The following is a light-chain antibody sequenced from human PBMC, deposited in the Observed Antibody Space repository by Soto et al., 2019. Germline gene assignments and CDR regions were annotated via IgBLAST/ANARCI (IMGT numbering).Light chain of an antibody. CDR1: NIGSKG. V-gene: IGLV3-21*02. CDR2: DDS. Sequence: SYELTQPPSVSVAPGQTARITCGGNNIGSKGVHWYQQKPGQAPVLVVYDDSDRPSGIPERLSGSKSGNTATLTISRVEVGDEADYFCQVWDPSSDPNYVFGTGTKVTVL. J-gene: IGLJ1*01. CDR3: QVWDPSSDPNYV.